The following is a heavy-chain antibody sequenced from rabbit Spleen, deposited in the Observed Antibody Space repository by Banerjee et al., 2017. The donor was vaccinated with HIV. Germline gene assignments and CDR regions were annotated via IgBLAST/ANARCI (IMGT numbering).Heavy chain of an antibody. CDR2: IYTGIGNT. J-gene: IGHJ6*01. CDR1: GFSFSNRRV. CDR3: ARDTATSFSSYGMDL. D-gene: IGHD1-1*01. Sequence: QEQLVESGGGLVKPEGSLTLTCTASGFSFSNRRVMCWVRQAPGKGLEWIACIYTGIGNTYYASWAKGRFTISKPSSTTVTLQMTSLTVADTATYFCARDTATSFSSYGMDLWGPGTLVTVS. V-gene: IGHV1S45*01.